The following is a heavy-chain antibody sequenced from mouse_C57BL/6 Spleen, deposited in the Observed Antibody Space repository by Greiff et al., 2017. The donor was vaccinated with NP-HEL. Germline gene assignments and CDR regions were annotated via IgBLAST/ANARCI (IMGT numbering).Heavy chain of an antibody. CDR3: AKNDYDYDWFAY. J-gene: IGHJ3*01. D-gene: IGHD2-4*01. CDR2: IWSGGGT. V-gene: IGHV2-4*01. Sequence: VKLQESGPGLVQPSQSLSITCTVSGFSLTSYGVHWVRQPPGKGLEWLGVIWSGGGTDSNAAFISRLSISKDNSKSQVFFKMNSLQADDTAIYYCAKNDYDYDWFAYWGQGTLVTVSA. CDR1: GFSLTSYG.